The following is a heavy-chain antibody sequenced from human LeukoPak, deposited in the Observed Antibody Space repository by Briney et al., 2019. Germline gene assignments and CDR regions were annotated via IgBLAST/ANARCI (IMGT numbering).Heavy chain of an antibody. J-gene: IGHJ4*02. CDR3: ALNYYDSSGYYGTGY. D-gene: IGHD3-22*01. V-gene: IGHV3-48*03. Sequence: PGGSLRLSCAASGFTFSSYEMNWVRQAPGKGLEWVSHISSSGSTIYYADSVKGRFTISRDNAKNSLYLQMNSLRAEDTAVYYCALNYYDSSGYYGTGYWGQGTLVTVSS. CDR2: ISSSGSTI. CDR1: GFTFSSYE.